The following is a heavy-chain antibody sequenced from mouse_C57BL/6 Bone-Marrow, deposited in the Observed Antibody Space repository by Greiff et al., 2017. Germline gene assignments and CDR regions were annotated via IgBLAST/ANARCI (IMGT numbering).Heavy chain of an antibody. D-gene: IGHD1-1*01. CDR1: GYTFTSYW. Sequence: VKLSCKASGYTFTSYWMDWVKQRPGQGLEWIGNIYPSDSETHYNQKFKDKATLTVDKSSSTAYMQLSSLTSEDSAVYYCARKGVAPYAMDYWGQGTSVTVSS. CDR3: ARKGVAPYAMDY. CDR2: IYPSDSET. J-gene: IGHJ4*01. V-gene: IGHV1-61*01.